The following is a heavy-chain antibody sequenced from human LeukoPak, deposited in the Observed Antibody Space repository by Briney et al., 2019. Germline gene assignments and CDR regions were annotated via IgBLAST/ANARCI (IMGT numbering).Heavy chain of an antibody. CDR2: INSDGSST. D-gene: IGHD3-3*01. V-gene: IGHV3-74*01. CDR3: ARVPHSGATYYDFWSGYYTYGVDY. Sequence: GGFLRLSCAASGFTFSSYWMHWVRQAPGKGLVWVSRINSDGSSTSYADSVKGRFTISRDNAKNTLYLQMNSLRAEDTAVYYCARVPHSGATYYDFWSGYYTYGVDYWGQGTLVTVSS. CDR1: GFTFSSYW. J-gene: IGHJ4*02.